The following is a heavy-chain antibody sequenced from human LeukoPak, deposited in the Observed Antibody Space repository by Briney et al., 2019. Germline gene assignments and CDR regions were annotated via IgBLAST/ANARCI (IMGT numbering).Heavy chain of an antibody. CDR3: ARNDFWSGSPGSYMDV. CDR2: INPNSADT. Sequence: ASVKVSCKASGYTFTGYYMHWVRQAPGQGLEWMGWINPNSADTKYAQKFQGRVTMTRDTSISTTYMELSRLRSDDTAVYYCARNDFWSGSPGSYMDVWGKGTTVTVSS. J-gene: IGHJ6*03. V-gene: IGHV1-2*02. CDR1: GYTFTGYY. D-gene: IGHD3-3*01.